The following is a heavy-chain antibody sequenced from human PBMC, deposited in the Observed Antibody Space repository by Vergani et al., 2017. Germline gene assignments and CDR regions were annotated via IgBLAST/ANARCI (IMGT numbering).Heavy chain of an antibody. V-gene: IGHV1-3*02. J-gene: IGHJ4*02. CDR2: RNADNGNT. Sequence: QVQLVQSGADVKKPGASVKVSCKASGYIFTDYAMHWVRQAPGQRLEWMGWRNADNGNTKYSQEFQDRVTITRDTSASTAYMELSSLRSEDMAVYYCARGRTNWDYFDYGGQGTLVTVSS. CDR3: ARGRTNWDYFDY. CDR1: GYIFTDYA. D-gene: IGHD1-14*01.